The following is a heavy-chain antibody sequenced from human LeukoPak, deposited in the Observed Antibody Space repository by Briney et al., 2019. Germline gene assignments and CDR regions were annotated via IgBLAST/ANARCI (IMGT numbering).Heavy chain of an antibody. CDR3: ARVEYAYYGMDV. CDR2: IYSSGST. D-gene: IGHD2/OR15-2a*01. J-gene: IGHJ6*02. V-gene: IGHV4-59*01. Sequence: SETLSLTCTVSGGSISSYYWSWIRQPPGKGLEWIGYIYSSGSTNYNPSLKSRVTISVDTSKNQFSLKLSSVTAADTAVYYCARVEYAYYGMDVWGQGTTVTVSS. CDR1: GGSISSYY.